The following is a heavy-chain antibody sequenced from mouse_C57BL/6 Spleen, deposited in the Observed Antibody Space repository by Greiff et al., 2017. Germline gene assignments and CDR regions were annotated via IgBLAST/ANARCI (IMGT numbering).Heavy chain of an antibody. CDR3: YYYGSSSYAMDY. CDR1: GYTFTDYE. D-gene: IGHD1-1*01. Sequence: VKLVESGAELVRPGASVTLSCKASGYTFTDYEMHWVKHPPVHGLECIGAIDPETGGTASNQKFPGKAILTADKSSSTAYMELRSLTSEDSAVYYCYYYGSSSYAMDYWGQGTSVTVSS. V-gene: IGHV1-15*01. J-gene: IGHJ4*01. CDR2: IDPETGGT.